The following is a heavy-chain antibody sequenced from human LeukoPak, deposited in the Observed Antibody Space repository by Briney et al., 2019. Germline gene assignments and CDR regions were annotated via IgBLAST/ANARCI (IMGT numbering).Heavy chain of an antibody. CDR1: GYNFNSYY. J-gene: IGHJ3*01. D-gene: IGHD1-1*01. V-gene: IGHV1-2*02. CDR3: ARNEPAVSVVDAFDV. CDR2: INPDNGKT. Sequence: ASVKVSCKASGYNFNSYYIHWVPQAPGQGLTWMGWINPDNGKTKYEPSFQGRVTMTWDTSINTAYVDLTGLRSDDTAVYYCARNEPAVSVVDAFDVWGQGTVVTVSS.